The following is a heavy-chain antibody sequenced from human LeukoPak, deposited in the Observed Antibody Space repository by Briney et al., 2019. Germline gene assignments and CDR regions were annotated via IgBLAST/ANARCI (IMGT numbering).Heavy chain of an antibody. CDR2: ICHSGTT. J-gene: IGHJ5*02. CDR3: ARSGYTSGQFDP. CDR1: GGSISSGGYY. V-gene: IGHV4-30-2*01. Sequence: KPSETLSLTCTVSGGSISSGGYYWSWIRQPPGKGLEWIGYICHSGTTYSNPSLKSRVTISVDRSKNQFSLKLSSVTAADTAVYYCARSGYTSGQFDPWGQGTLVTVSS. D-gene: IGHD6-19*01.